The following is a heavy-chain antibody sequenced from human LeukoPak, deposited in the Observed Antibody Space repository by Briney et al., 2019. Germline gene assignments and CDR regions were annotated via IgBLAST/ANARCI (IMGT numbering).Heavy chain of an antibody. CDR1: GYRFTTYW. J-gene: IGHJ4*02. Sequence: GESLKISCKGSGYRFTTYWIGGVRKMPGKGLEWMGIIYPGDSDIRYRPSFRGQVTISADKSISTAYLQWSSLRASDTAMYYCARLISRGTGYNYLDDWGQGTLVTVSS. D-gene: IGHD5-12*01. CDR3: ARLISRGTGYNYLDD. V-gene: IGHV5-51*01. CDR2: IYPGDSDI.